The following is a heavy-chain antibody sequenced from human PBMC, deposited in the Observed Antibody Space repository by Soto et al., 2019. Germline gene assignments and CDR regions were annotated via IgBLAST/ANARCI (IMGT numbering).Heavy chain of an antibody. CDR2: INCAGSST. J-gene: IGHJ6*02. CDR1: GITFSSNW. CDR3: XXXXXEDIAVVVGGRPGEYGMDV. Sequence: GGSLRLSCVASGITFSSNWMHWVRQAPGKGLVWVSRINCAGSSTNYADSVKGRFTISRDNSKNTLYLQMNSLRAEDTAVYYXXXXXXEDIAVVVGGRPGEYGMDVWGHGTTVNVSS. D-gene: IGHD2-15*01. V-gene: IGHV3-74*01.